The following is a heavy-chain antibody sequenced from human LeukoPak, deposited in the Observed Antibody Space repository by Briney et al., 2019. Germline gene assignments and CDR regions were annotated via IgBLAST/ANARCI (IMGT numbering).Heavy chain of an antibody. V-gene: IGHV4-30-4*08. CDR1: GGSISSGDYY. Sequence: SETLSLTCTVSGGSISSGDYYWSWIRQPPGKGLEWIGYIYYSGSTYYNPSLKSRVTISVDTSKNQFSLKLSSVTAADTAVYYCARVSIAARPGAFDIWGQGTMVTVSS. CDR3: ARVSIAARPGAFDI. CDR2: IYYSGST. J-gene: IGHJ3*02. D-gene: IGHD6-6*01.